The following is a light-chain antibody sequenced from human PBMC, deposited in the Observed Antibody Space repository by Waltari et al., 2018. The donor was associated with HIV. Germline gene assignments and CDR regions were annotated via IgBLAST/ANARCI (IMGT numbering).Light chain of an antibody. V-gene: IGKV3-11*01. Sequence: EIVLTQSPATLSLSPGERATLSCRASQSVSSYLAWYQQKPGQAPRLLIYDASNRATGIPARFSGSGSVTDFTLTISSLEPEEFAVYYCQQRSNWPRLTFGGGTKVEIK. CDR3: QQRSNWPRLT. CDR1: QSVSSY. CDR2: DAS. J-gene: IGKJ4*01.